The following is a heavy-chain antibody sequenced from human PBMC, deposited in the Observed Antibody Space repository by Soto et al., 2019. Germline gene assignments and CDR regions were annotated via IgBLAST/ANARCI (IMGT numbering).Heavy chain of an antibody. CDR3: ARDSPRGYGEGFDP. Sequence: QVQLQESGPGLVKPSQTLSLTCTVSGDSISSGGYYWSWIRQLPGKGLEWIGYIFYSGSTYYNPSLKSRVTISMDTSKNQFSLKLSSVTAADTAIYSCARDSPRGYGEGFDPWGQGTLVTVSS. CDR2: IFYSGST. D-gene: IGHD3-16*01. CDR1: GDSISSGGYY. V-gene: IGHV4-31*03. J-gene: IGHJ5*02.